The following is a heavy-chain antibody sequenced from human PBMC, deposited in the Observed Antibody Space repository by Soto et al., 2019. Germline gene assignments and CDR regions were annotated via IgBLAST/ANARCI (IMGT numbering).Heavy chain of an antibody. Sequence: GGSLRLSCAASGFTFSTYSMNWVRQAPGKGLEWISYIRRTSPDIFYADSVKGRFTISRDNAKNSLYLQMNSLRAEDTAVYYCVRDVQYAFDIWGQGTTVTVSS. CDR3: VRDVQYAFDI. V-gene: IGHV3-48*01. J-gene: IGHJ3*02. D-gene: IGHD2-2*01. CDR1: GFTFSTYS. CDR2: IRRTSPDI.